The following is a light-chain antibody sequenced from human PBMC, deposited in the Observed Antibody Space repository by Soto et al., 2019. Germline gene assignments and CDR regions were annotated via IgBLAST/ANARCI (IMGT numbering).Light chain of an antibody. CDR2: DVS. V-gene: IGLV2-14*03. J-gene: IGLJ1*01. CDR1: SSDVGSYNY. Sequence: QSALTQAASVSGSPGQSITISCTGTSSDVGSYNYVSWYQHHPGKVPKLMIYDVSSRPSGVSNRFSGSKSGNTASLTISGLQTEDEADYYCSSYTTSETRVFGTGTKLTVL. CDR3: SSYTTSETRV.